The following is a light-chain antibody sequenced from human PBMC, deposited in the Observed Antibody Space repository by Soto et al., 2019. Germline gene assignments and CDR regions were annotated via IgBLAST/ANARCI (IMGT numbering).Light chain of an antibody. CDR2: DVS. J-gene: IGLJ1*01. V-gene: IGLV2-14*01. Sequence: QSVLTQPASVSGSPGQSITISCSGTSSDVGGYNYVSWYQQHPGKAPKLMIYDVSNRPSGVSNRFSGSKSGNTASLTLSGLQAVDEADYYCSSYTSSSTSYVFGTGTKLTVL. CDR1: SSDVGGYNY. CDR3: SSYTSSSTSYV.